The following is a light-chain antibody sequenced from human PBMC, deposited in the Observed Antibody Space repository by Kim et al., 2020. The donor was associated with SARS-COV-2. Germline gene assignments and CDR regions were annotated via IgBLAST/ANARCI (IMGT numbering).Light chain of an antibody. V-gene: IGKV1-27*01. CDR1: HGIINS. J-gene: IGKJ4*01. CDR3: QKYNSAPRT. Sequence: ASVGDRVTITCRASHGIINSLAWFQQKPGKVPIRIVYDASTLQPGVPSRFSGHGAGTDFALTISSLQPEDAATYYCQKYNSAPRTFGGGTKVDIK. CDR2: DAS.